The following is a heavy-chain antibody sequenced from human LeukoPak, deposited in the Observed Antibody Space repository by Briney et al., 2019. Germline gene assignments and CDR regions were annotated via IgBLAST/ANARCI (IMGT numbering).Heavy chain of an antibody. J-gene: IGHJ3*02. D-gene: IGHD6-19*01. V-gene: IGHV3-66*01. Sequence: GGSLRLSCAASGFTVSSNYMSWVRQAPGKGLEWVSVIYSGGSTYYADSVKGRFTISRDNSKNTLYLQMNSLRAEDTAVYYCARAHPGSGWYTLAFDIWGQGTMVTVSS. CDR2: IYSGGST. CDR3: ARAHPGSGWYTLAFDI. CDR1: GFTVSSNY.